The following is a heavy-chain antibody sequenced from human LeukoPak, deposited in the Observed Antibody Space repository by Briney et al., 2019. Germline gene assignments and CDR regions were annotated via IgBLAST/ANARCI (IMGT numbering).Heavy chain of an antibody. V-gene: IGHV1-2*02. J-gene: IGHJ4*02. CDR3: ARDDITVFGVVSFDY. CDR2: INPNSGGT. D-gene: IGHD3-3*01. Sequence: ASVKVSCKASGYTFTGYYMHWVRQAPGQGLEWMGWINPNSGGTNYAQKFQGRVTMTRDTSISTAYMELSRLRSDDTPVYYCARDDITVFGVVSFDYWGQGTLVTVSS. CDR1: GYTFTGYY.